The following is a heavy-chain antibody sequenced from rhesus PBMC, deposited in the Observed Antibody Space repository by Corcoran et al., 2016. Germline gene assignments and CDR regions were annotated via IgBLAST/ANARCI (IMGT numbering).Heavy chain of an antibody. CDR2: IYGSGGGT. J-gene: IGHJ4*01. D-gene: IGHD1-26*01. CDR3: ARARYNWNYYFDY. CDR1: GYSISSGYG. Sequence: QLQLQESGPGLVKPSETLSLTCAVSGYSISSGYGWSWIRQPPGKGREWIGYIYGSGGGTNYNPSLKNRVTISIDTSKNQFSLKLSSVTAADTAVYYCARARYNWNYYFDYWGQGVLVTVSS. V-gene: IGHV4-106*01.